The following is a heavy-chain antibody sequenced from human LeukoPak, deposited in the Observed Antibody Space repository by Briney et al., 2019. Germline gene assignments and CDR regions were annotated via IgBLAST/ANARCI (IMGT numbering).Heavy chain of an antibody. J-gene: IGHJ4*02. CDR2: IYHSGST. V-gene: IGHV4-38-2*02. CDR1: SGSISGYY. Sequence: SETLSLTCSVSSGSISGYYWGWIRQPPGKGLEWIGSIYHSGSTYYNPSLKSRVTISVDTSKNQFSLKLSSVTAADTAVYYCARRDCSSTSCYAGEGFDYWGQGTLVTVSS. CDR3: ARRDCSSTSCYAGEGFDY. D-gene: IGHD2-2*01.